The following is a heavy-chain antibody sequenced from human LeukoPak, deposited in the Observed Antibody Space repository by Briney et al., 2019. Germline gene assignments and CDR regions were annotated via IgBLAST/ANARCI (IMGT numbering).Heavy chain of an antibody. CDR1: GYTFTSYY. CDR2: INPSGGST. CDR3: ARALGYYDSSGYYLSIPFDY. Sequence: ASVKVSCKASGYTFTSYYMHWVRQAHGQGLEWMGIINPSGGSTSYAQKFQGRVTMTRDTSTSTVYMELSSLRSEDTAVYYCARALGYYDSSGYYLSIPFDYWGQGTLVTVSS. V-gene: IGHV1-46*01. J-gene: IGHJ4*02. D-gene: IGHD3-22*01.